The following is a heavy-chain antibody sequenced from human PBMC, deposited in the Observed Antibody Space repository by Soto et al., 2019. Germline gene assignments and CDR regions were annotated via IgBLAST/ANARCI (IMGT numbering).Heavy chain of an antibody. J-gene: IGHJ3*02. V-gene: IGHV3-30*18. D-gene: IGHD2-21*02. CDR2: ISYDGSNK. CDR1: GFTFSSYG. Sequence: GGSLRLSCAASGFTFSSYGMHWVRQAPGKGLEWVAVISYDGSNKYYADSVKGRFTISRDNSKNTLYLQMNSLRAEDTAVYYCAKDKGDTTTDAFDIWGQGTMVTV. CDR3: AKDKGDTTTDAFDI.